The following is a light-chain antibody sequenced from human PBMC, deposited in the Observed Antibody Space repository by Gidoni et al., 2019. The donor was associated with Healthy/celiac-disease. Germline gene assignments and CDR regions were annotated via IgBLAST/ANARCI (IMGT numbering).Light chain of an antibody. Sequence: EIVMTQSPATLSVSPGERATLSCRASQSVSSNLAWYQQTPGQAPRLLIYVASTRATGIPARFSGSGSGTEFTLTISILQSEDFAVYYCQQYNNWPPLTFGGGTKVEIK. J-gene: IGKJ4*01. CDR3: QQYNNWPPLT. CDR1: QSVSSN. V-gene: IGKV3-15*01. CDR2: VAS.